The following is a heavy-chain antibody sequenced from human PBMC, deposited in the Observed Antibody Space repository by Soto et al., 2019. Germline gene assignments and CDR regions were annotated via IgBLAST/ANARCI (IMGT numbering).Heavy chain of an antibody. CDR2: ISSRSSYI. V-gene: IGHV3-21*01. CDR1: GFTFSSYS. CDR3: AREGAGRTTGTGYGMDV. J-gene: IGHJ6*02. D-gene: IGHD1-1*01. Sequence: AGGSLRLSCAASGFTFSSYSMNWVRQAPGKGLEWVSSISSRSSYIYYADSVKGRFTISRDNAKNSLYLQMNSLRAEDTAVYYCAREGAGRTTGTGYGMDVWGQGTTVTVSS.